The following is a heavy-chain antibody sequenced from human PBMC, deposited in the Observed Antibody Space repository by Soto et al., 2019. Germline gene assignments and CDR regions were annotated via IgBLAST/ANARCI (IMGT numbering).Heavy chain of an antibody. V-gene: IGHV4-59*01. Sequence: QVQLQESGPGLVKPSETLSLTCTVSGGSISSYYWSWIRQPPGKGLEWIGYIYYSGSTNYNPSLKSRVTISVDTSKNQFSLKLSSVTAADTAVYYCAREPYGDCKYYFDYWGQGTLVTVSS. CDR2: IYYSGST. J-gene: IGHJ4*02. CDR3: AREPYGDCKYYFDY. D-gene: IGHD4-17*01. CDR1: GGSISSYY.